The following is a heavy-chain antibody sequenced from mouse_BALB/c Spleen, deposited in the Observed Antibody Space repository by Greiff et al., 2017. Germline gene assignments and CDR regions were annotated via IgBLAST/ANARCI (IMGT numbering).Heavy chain of an antibody. D-gene: IGHD2-4*01. V-gene: IGHV5-6-3*01. CDR2: INSNGGST. CDR3: ARDRGSTMSY. Sequence: EVQLQQSGGGLVQPGGSLKLSCAASGFTFSSYGMSWVRQTPDKRLELVATINSNGGSTYYPDSVKGRFTISRDNAKNTLYLQMSSLKSEDTAMYYCARDRGSTMSYWGQGTTLTVSS. J-gene: IGHJ2*01. CDR1: GFTFSSYG.